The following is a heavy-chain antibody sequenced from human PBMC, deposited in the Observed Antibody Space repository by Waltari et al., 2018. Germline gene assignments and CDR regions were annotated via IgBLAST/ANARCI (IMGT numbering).Heavy chain of an antibody. CDR2: IRYDGSNK. CDR3: AKDHRDYSGSYLKLCY. V-gene: IGHV3-30*02. Sequence: QVQLVESGGGVVQPGGSLRLSCAASGFTFSSYGMHWVRQAPGKGLEWVAFIRYDGSNKYYADSVKGRFTISRDNSKNTLYLQMNSLRAEDTAVYYCAKDHRDYSGSYLKLCYWGQGTLVTVSS. CDR1: GFTFSSYG. J-gene: IGHJ4*02. D-gene: IGHD1-26*01.